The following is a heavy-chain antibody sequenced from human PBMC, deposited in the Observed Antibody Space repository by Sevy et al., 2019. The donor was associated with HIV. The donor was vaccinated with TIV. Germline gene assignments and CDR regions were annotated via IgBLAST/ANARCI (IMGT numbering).Heavy chain of an antibody. CDR1: GFTFSSYA. J-gene: IGHJ3*02. Sequence: GGSLRLSCVASGFTFSSYAMSWVRQAPGKGLEWVSAISGSGGSTYYADSVKGRFTISRDNSKNTLYLQMNSLRAEDTAVYYCAKVTPHIVATIIEDAFDIWGQGTMVTVSS. CDR3: AKVTPHIVATIIEDAFDI. D-gene: IGHD5-12*01. V-gene: IGHV3-23*01. CDR2: ISGSGGST.